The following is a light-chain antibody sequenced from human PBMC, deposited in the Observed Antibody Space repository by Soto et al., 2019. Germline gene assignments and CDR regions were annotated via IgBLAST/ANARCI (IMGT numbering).Light chain of an antibody. Sequence: ETVMTQSPATLSVSPGERATLSCRAGQSISNNLAWYQQNPCQAPRLLIYGTTTRATGIPSRFSGSGSGTEFTLTISSLQSEDFAVYYCQQYNNWPLTFGGGTKVEIK. CDR2: GTT. J-gene: IGKJ4*01. V-gene: IGKV3-15*01. CDR3: QQYNNWPLT. CDR1: QSISNN.